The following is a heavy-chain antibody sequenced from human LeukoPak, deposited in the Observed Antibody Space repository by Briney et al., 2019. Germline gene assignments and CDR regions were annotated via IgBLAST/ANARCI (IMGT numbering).Heavy chain of an antibody. J-gene: IGHJ5*02. V-gene: IGHV1-46*01. CDR1: GYTFTSYY. CDR2: INPSGGST. CDR3: ARKLWGRGNWFDP. Sequence: GASVKVSCKASGYTFTSYYMHWVRQAPGQGLEWMGIINPSGGSTSYAHKFQGRVTITRNTSISTAYMELSSLRSEDTAVYYCARKLWGRGNWFDPWGQGTLVTVSS. D-gene: IGHD3-10*01.